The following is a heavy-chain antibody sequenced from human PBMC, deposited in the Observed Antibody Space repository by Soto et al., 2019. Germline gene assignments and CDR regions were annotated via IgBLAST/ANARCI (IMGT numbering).Heavy chain of an antibody. D-gene: IGHD3-10*01. CDR3: ARERGLYVGMAV. V-gene: IGHV1-69*01. CDR2: ILPVSGTA. J-gene: IGHJ6*01. CDR1: GGTFSSYA. Sequence: QVRLVQSGAEVKKPGSSVKVSCKASGGTFSSYAVTWVRQAPGQGLEWIGGILPVSGTANSAPRFQGRVTITADGSTSTADIELSSLRSEDTAVYYCARERGLYVGMAVWGQGTTVIVSS.